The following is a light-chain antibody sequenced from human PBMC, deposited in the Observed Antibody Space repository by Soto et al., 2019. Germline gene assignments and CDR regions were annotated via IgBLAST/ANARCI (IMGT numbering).Light chain of an antibody. CDR2: DAS. J-gene: IGKJ4*01. CDR1: QSVSSSY. V-gene: IGKV3D-20*02. Sequence: ENVLTQSPGTLSLSPGERATLSCRASQSVSSSYLAWYQQKPGQTPRLLIYDASNRATGIPARFSGSGSGTDFTLTISSLEPEDFAIYYCQQRSNWPPATFGGGTKVEIK. CDR3: QQRSNWPPAT.